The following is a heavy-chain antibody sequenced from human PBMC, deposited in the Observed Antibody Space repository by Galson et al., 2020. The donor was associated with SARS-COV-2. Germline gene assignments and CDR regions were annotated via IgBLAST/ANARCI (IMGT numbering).Heavy chain of an antibody. D-gene: IGHD5-12*01. V-gene: IGHV3-7*01. CDR1: GFSVNNFY. CDR3: ARYGRDGSGYYYPYCFDH. CDR2: IRLDGVET. Sequence: GGSLRLSCEASGFSVNNFYMSWIRQAPGKGLEWVANIRLDGVETNYVDFVKGRFTISRDDAKNSLFLHMNSLRPDDTAVYYCARYGRDGSGYYYPYCFDHWGQGALVTVSA. J-gene: IGHJ4*02.